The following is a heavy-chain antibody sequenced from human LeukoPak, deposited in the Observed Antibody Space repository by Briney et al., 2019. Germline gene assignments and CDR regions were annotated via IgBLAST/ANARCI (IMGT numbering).Heavy chain of an antibody. Sequence: PGGSLRLSCAASGFTFSSYAMHWVRQAPGKGLEWVAVISYDGSNKYYADSVKGRSTISRDNSKNTLYLQMNSLRAEDTAVYYCARDNSVWGSYRYFDYYFDYWGQGTLVTVSS. D-gene: IGHD3-16*02. V-gene: IGHV3-30-3*01. CDR1: GFTFSSYA. CDR2: ISYDGSNK. J-gene: IGHJ4*02. CDR3: ARDNSVWGSYRYFDYYFDY.